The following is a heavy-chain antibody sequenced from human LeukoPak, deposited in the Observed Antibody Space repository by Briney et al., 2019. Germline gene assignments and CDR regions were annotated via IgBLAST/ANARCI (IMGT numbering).Heavy chain of an antibody. CDR2: ISAYNGNT. Sequence: GASVKVACKASGYTCTSYGNSWVRQAPGQGLEWMGWISAYNGNTNYAQKLQGRVTKTTDTSTSTAYMELRSLRSDDTAVYYCARQGVVVPAAQTDFDYWGQGTLVTVSS. D-gene: IGHD2-2*01. V-gene: IGHV1-18*01. CDR3: ARQGVVVPAAQTDFDY. J-gene: IGHJ4*02. CDR1: GYTCTSYG.